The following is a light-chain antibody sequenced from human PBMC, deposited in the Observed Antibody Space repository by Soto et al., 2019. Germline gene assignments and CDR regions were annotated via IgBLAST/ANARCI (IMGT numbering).Light chain of an antibody. CDR1: SSNIGRNT. J-gene: IGLJ2*01. CDR3: AAWDDSLNGVV. V-gene: IGLV1-44*01. Sequence: SVLTQPPSASGTPGQRVTISCSGSSSNIGRNTVNWYQQLPGTAPKLLIYSNNQRPSGVPDRFSGSKSGTSASLAISGLQSEDEADYYCAAWDDSLNGVVFGGGPKLTVL. CDR2: SNN.